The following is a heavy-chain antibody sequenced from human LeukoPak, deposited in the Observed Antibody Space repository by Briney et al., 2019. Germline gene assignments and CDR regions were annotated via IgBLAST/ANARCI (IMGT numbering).Heavy chain of an antibody. J-gene: IGHJ6*03. D-gene: IGHD2-2*01. CDR1: GGSFSGYY. Sequence: SQTLSLTCAVHGGSFSGYYWSWIRQPPGKGLEWIGEINHSGSTNYNPSLKGRVTISVDTPKNQFSLKLSSVTAADTAVYYCARMFPAAYPDYYYYMDVWGKGTTVTVSS. V-gene: IGHV4-34*01. CDR2: INHSGST. CDR3: ARMFPAAYPDYYYYMDV.